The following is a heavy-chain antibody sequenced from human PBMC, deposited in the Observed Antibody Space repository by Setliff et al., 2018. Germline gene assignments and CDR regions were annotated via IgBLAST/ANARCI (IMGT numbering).Heavy chain of an antibody. CDR2: IDYSGTI. D-gene: IGHD3-16*02. V-gene: IGHV4-39*07. CDR1: GGSISSSSYY. CDR3: ARSGDYIWGSYRPYYFDH. Sequence: PSETLSLTCTVSGGSISSSSYYWGWIRQPPGKGLEWIGSIDYSGTIYYNPSLKSRVTISVDTSKNQVSLKLSSVTAADTAVYYCARSGDYIWGSYRPYYFDHWGQGTLVTVSS. J-gene: IGHJ4*02.